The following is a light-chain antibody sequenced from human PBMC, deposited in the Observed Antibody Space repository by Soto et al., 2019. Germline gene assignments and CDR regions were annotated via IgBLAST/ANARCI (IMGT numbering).Light chain of an antibody. CDR2: EVS. CDR3: SSYAVNNNLGV. J-gene: IGLJ2*01. CDR1: SSDVGGYNS. Sequence: QSALTQPPSASGSPGQSVTISCIGTSSDVGGYNSVSWYQQYPGKAPKLIIYEVSERPSGVPDRFSGSKSGSTASLTVSGLQAEDEADYYCSSYAVNNNLGVFGGGTKLTVL. V-gene: IGLV2-8*01.